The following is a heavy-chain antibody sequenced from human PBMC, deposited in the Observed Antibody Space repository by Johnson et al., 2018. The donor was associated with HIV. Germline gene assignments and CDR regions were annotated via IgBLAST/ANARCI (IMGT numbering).Heavy chain of an antibody. V-gene: IGHV3-20*04. CDR2: INWNGGST. Sequence: VQLVESGGGLVQPGGSLRLSCAASGFTVSSNYMSWVRQAPGKGLEWVSGINWNGGSTGYGDSVKGRFTISRDNAKNSLYLQMNSLRVEDTAVYYCVRDVGPLDIWGQGTLVTVS. J-gene: IGHJ3*02. CDR1: GFTVSSNY. CDR3: VRDVGPLDI.